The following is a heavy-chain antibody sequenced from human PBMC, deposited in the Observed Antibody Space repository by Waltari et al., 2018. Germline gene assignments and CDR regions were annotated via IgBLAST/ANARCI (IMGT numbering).Heavy chain of an antibody. Sequence: QVQLQQWGAGLLKPSETLSLTCAVYGGSFSGYYWSWIRQSPGKGLEWIGEISNSGSTNQNPSHKSRVTISVDMSKNEFTLKLSSVTAADTAVYYCTRKGPLYYYYYMDGWGRGTTVTVSS. J-gene: IGHJ6*03. CDR3: TRKGPLYYYYYMDG. CDR1: GGSFSGYY. CDR2: ISNSGST. V-gene: IGHV4-34*01.